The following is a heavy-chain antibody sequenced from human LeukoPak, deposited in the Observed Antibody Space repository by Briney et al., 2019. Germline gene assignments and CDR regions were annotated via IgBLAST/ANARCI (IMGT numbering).Heavy chain of an antibody. Sequence: PGGSLRLSCAASGFTFRDFYMTWSRQAPGKGLEWVAYINPGLNIVNYADSVKGRFSVSRDNAGCSLYLQMNSLRAEDTAVNFCTRDPRLCDYWGQGTLVTVSS. J-gene: IGHJ4*02. CDR1: GFTFRDFY. V-gene: IGHV3-11*01. CDR2: INPGLNIV. CDR3: TRDPRLCDY.